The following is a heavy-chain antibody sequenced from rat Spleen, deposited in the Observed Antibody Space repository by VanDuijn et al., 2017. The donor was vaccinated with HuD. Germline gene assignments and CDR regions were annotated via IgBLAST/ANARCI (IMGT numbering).Heavy chain of an antibody. Sequence: EVQLVESGGGLVQPGGSLKLSCAASGFTFSDYYMAWVRQAPKKGLEWVASISTSGGSTYYRDSVKGRFTVSRDNAKSSLYLQMDSLRPEETATYYCARRGFLSNWYFDFWGPGIMVTVSS. CDR3: ARRGFLSNWYFDF. V-gene: IGHV5-25*01. J-gene: IGHJ1*01. D-gene: IGHD1-6*01. CDR1: GFTFSDYY. CDR2: ISTSGGST.